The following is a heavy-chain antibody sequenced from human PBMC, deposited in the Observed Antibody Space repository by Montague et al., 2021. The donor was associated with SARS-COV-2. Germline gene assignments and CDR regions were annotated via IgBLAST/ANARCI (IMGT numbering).Heavy chain of an antibody. CDR3: ARGGGRLKYSYYYGMDV. Sequence: SETLSLTCSVSGGSMINNYWSWIRQPPGKGLEWMGYIYYTGSTDYNPSLESRATLSIDTSKNEFSLKRTSVTTADTAVYNCARGGGRLKYSYYYGMDVWGQGTTVTVSS. V-gene: IGHV4-59*01. J-gene: IGHJ6*02. CDR2: IYYTGST. D-gene: IGHD5-12*01. CDR1: GGSMINNY.